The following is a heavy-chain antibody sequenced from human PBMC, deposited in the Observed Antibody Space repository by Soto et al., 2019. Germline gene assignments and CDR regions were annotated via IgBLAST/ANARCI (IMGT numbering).Heavy chain of an antibody. CDR1: GASINSDY. V-gene: IGHV4-59*03. Sequence: SETLSLTCTVSGASINSDYWSWIRQSPGKGLEWIGYIYHMGGTDYNPSLKSRVTISIDKSKNQFSLNLRSVTAADTAVYFCARFTYKSSFNWCDPWGQGTQFTVAS. CDR2: IYHMGGT. J-gene: IGHJ5*02. D-gene: IGHD2-15*01. CDR3: ARFTYKSSFNWCDP.